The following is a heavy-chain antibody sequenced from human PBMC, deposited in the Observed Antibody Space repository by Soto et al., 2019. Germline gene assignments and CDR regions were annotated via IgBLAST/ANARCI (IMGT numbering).Heavy chain of an antibody. Sequence: LSLTCAVSGGSISSGGYSWSWIRQPPGKGLECIGYIYHSRSTYYNPPLKSRVTISVDRSKNQFSLKLSSVTAADTAVYYCARGPPLGYWGQGTLVT. CDR3: ARGPPLGY. CDR2: IYHSRST. J-gene: IGHJ4*02. CDR1: GGSISSGGYS. V-gene: IGHV4-30-2*01.